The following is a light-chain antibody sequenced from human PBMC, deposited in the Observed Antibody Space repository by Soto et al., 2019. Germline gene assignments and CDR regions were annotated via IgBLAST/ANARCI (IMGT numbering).Light chain of an antibody. Sequence: DIQMTQSPSSLSASVGARVPITCRARQSISSWLAWYQQKPGKAPKLLIYDASSLESGVPSRFSGSGSGTEFTLTISSLQPDDFATYYCQQYNSWTWTFGQGTKVDI. V-gene: IGKV1-5*01. CDR2: DAS. CDR1: QSISSW. CDR3: QQYNSWTWT. J-gene: IGKJ1*01.